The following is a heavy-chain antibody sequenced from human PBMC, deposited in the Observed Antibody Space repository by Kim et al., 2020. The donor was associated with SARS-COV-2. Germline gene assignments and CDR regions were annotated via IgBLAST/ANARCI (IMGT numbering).Heavy chain of an antibody. D-gene: IGHD1-7*01. V-gene: IGHV3-23*01. Sequence: GGSLRLSCAASGFTFSSYAMSWVRQAPGKGLEWVSAISGSGGSTYYADSVKGRFTISRDNSKNTLYLQMNSLRAEDTAVYYCATNGGGNWNYPGFYYYYGMDVWGQGTTVTVSS. CDR1: GFTFSSYA. CDR2: ISGSGGST. J-gene: IGHJ6*02. CDR3: ATNGGGNWNYPGFYYYYGMDV.